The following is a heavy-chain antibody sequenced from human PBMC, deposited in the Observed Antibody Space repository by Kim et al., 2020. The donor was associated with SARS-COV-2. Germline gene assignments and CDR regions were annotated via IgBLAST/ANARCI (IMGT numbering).Heavy chain of an antibody. V-gene: IGHV4-61*01. J-gene: IGHJ4*02. CDR3: ARERIGRYSYGKYFDY. CDR2: IYYSGST. Sequence: SETLSLTCTVSGGSVSSGSYYWSWIRQPPGKGLEWIGYIYYSGSTNYNPSLKSRVTISVDTSKNQFSLKLSSVTAADTAVYYCARERIGRYSYGKYFDYWGQGTLVTVSS. D-gene: IGHD5-18*01. CDR1: GGSVSSGSYY.